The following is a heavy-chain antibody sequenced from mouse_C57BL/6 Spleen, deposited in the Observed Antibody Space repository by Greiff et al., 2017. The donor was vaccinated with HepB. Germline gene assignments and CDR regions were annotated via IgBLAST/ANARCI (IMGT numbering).Heavy chain of an antibody. CDR2: ISYDGSN. CDR1: GYSITSGYY. J-gene: IGHJ3*01. CDR3: ARGGKAWFAY. D-gene: IGHD1-1*02. V-gene: IGHV3-6*01. Sequence: EESGPGLVKPSQSLSLTCSVPGYSITSGYYWNWIRQFPGNKLEWMGYISYDGSNNYNPSLKNRISITRDTSKNQFFLKLNSVTTEDTATYYCARGGKAWFAYWGQGTLVTVSA.